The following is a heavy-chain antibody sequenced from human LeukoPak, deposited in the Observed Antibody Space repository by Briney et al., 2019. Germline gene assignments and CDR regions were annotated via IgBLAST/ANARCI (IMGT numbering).Heavy chain of an antibody. CDR1: GYTFTGYY. Sequence: ASVKVSCKASGYTFTGYYMHWVRQAPGQGLEWMGRINPNSGGTNYAQKFQGRVTMTRDTSISTAYMELRSLRSDDTAVYYCARGPGGEWLLLQYYYYYGMDVWGQGTTVTVSS. D-gene: IGHD3-22*01. CDR3: ARGPGGEWLLLQYYYYYGMDV. CDR2: INPNSGGT. J-gene: IGHJ6*02. V-gene: IGHV1-2*06.